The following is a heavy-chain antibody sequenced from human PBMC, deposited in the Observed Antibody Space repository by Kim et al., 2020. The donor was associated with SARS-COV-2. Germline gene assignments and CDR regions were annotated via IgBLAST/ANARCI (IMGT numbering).Heavy chain of an antibody. CDR3: AREWEIRLFDY. CDR2: T. J-gene: IGHJ4*02. Sequence: TSYEDSMKGRFTITRDNAKNTLYLQMNSLRAEDTAVYYCAREWEIRLFDYWGQGTLVTVSS. V-gene: IGHV3-74*01. D-gene: IGHD1-26*01.